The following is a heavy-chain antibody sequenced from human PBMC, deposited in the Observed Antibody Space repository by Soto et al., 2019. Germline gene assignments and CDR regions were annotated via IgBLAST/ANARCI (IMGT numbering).Heavy chain of an antibody. J-gene: IGHJ6*03. Sequence: EVQLAESGGGLAQPGGSLRLSCAASGFTLSGYAMDWVRQAPGKGLEYVSGISSNGVGTYYANSVQGRFTISRDNSKNPLYLQRGGLSPEDLAVYYWARRARPDFSYRDVW. CDR1: GFTLSGYA. D-gene: IGHD6-6*01. CDR3: ARRARPDFSYRDV. V-gene: IGHV3-64*01. CDR2: ISSNGVGT.